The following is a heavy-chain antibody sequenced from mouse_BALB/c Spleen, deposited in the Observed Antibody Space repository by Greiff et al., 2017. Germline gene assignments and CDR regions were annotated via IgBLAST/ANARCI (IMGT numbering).Heavy chain of an antibody. Sequence: VQLQQSGAELAKPGASVKMSCKASGYTFTSYWMHWVKQRPGQGLEWIGYINPSTGYTEYNQKFKDKATLTADKSSSTAYMQLSSLTSEDSAVYYCASWLLREGAMDYWGQGTSVTVSS. CDR3: ASWLLREGAMDY. J-gene: IGHJ4*01. CDR1: GYTFTSYW. CDR2: INPSTGYT. D-gene: IGHD2-3*01. V-gene: IGHV1-7*01.